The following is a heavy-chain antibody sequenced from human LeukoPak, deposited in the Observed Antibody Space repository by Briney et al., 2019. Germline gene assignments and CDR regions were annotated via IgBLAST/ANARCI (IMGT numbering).Heavy chain of an antibody. CDR3: ARRSFPYYDFWSGWYNWFDP. D-gene: IGHD3-3*01. J-gene: IGHJ5*02. Sequence: SETLPLTCAVYGGSFSGYYWSWIRQPPGKGLEWIGEINHSGSTNYNPSLKSRVTISVDTSKNQFSLKLSSVTAADTAVYYCARRSFPYYDFWSGWYNWFDPWGQGTLVTVSS. CDR2: INHSGST. V-gene: IGHV4-34*01. CDR1: GGSFSGYY.